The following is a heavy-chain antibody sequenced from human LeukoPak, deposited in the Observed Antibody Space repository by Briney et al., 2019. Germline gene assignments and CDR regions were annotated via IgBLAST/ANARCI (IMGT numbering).Heavy chain of an antibody. D-gene: IGHD3-10*01. V-gene: IGHV1-8*01. CDR1: GYTFTSYD. Sequence: GASVKVSCKASGYTFTSYDINWVRQASGQGLEWMGWMNPNSGNTGYAQKFQGWVTMTRDTSISTAYMELSRLRSDDTAVYYCARAVGTMVRGVIRGNWFDPWGQGTLVTVSS. CDR2: MNPNSGNT. CDR3: ARAVGTMVRGVIRGNWFDP. J-gene: IGHJ5*02.